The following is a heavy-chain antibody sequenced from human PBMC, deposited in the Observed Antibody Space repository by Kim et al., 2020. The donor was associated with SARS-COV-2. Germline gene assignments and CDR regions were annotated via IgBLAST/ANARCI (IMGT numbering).Heavy chain of an antibody. CDR3: ARGHSTSGYDY. J-gene: IGHJ4*02. CDR2: INHSGYT. Sequence: SETLSLTCAVDGESFSGYYWSWIHQAPGKGLEWIGEINHSGYTNDNPSLQSRVTLSVDTSNNQFSLRLSSVTAADTAIYYCARGHSTSGYDYWGQGALVT. D-gene: IGHD2-2*01. V-gene: IGHV4-34*01. CDR1: GESFSGYY.